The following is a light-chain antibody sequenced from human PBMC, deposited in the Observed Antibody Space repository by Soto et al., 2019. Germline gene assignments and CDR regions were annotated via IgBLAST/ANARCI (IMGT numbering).Light chain of an antibody. CDR1: GSNIGSNS. CDR2: GDN. J-gene: IGLJ2*01. CDR3: ESWDDSPSGVVL. V-gene: IGLV1-44*01. Sequence: QSVLTQPPSASGTPGQSVTISCSGSGSNIGSNSVSWYQQVPGTAPKLLIYGDNRRPSGVPDRFTGSKSGTSASLAISGLQSEDEDDYYCESWDDSPSGVVLFGGGTKLTVL.